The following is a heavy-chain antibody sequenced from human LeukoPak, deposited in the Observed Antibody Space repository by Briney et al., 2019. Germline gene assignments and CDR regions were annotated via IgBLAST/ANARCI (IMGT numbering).Heavy chain of an antibody. CDR1: GFTFTSSA. Sequence: ASVKVSCKASGFTFTSSAVQWVRQARGQRLEWIGWIVVGSGNTNYAQKFQERVTITRDMSTSTAYMELSSLRSEDTAVYYCAADRGVRYFDWLLASDAFDIWGQGTMVTVSS. J-gene: IGHJ3*02. V-gene: IGHV1-58*01. D-gene: IGHD3-9*01. CDR2: IVVGSGNT. CDR3: AADRGVRYFDWLLASDAFDI.